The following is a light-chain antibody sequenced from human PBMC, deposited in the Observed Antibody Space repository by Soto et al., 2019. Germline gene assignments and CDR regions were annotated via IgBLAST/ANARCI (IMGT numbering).Light chain of an antibody. J-gene: IGLJ1*01. CDR2: DVN. V-gene: IGLV2-8*01. CDR1: ASDIGGYTF. CDR3: SAHGGTNPYV. Sequence: QSVLTQPPSASGSPGQSVAISCTGTASDIGGYTFVSWYQQHPGKAPKLLIYDVNRRPSGVPDRFSGSKSGNTASLTVSGLQAEDEADYYCSAHGGTNPYVFGTETKLTVL.